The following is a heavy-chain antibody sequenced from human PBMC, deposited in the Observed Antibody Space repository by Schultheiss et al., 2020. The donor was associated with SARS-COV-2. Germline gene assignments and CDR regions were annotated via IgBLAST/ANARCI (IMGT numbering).Heavy chain of an antibody. Sequence: GESLKISCAASGFTFDDYAMHWVRQAPGKGLEWVSSISSSSSYIYYADSVKGRFTISRDNAKNSLYLQMNSLRAEDTAVYYCAKDDYLSGYGRDFDYWGQGTLVTVSS. V-gene: IGHV3-21*04. D-gene: IGHD5-12*01. CDR1: GFTFDDYA. CDR2: ISSSSSYI. CDR3: AKDDYLSGYGRDFDY. J-gene: IGHJ4*02.